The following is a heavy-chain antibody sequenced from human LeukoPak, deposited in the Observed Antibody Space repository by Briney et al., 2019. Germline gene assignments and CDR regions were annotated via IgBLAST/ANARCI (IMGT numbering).Heavy chain of an antibody. D-gene: IGHD6-13*01. Sequence: SETLSLTCTVSGGSISSSSYYWGWIRQPPGKGLEWIGSICYSGSTYYNPSLKSRVTISVDTSKNQFSLKLSSVTAADTAVYYCARVLTLYSSSWPSFDYWGQGTLVTVSS. CDR3: ARVLTLYSSSWPSFDY. CDR2: ICYSGST. J-gene: IGHJ4*02. CDR1: GGSISSSSYY. V-gene: IGHV4-39*07.